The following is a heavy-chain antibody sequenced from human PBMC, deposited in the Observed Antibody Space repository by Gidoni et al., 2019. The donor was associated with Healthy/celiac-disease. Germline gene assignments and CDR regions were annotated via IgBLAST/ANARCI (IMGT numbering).Heavy chain of an antibody. D-gene: IGHD3-3*01. Sequence: QVQLQESGPGLVKPSQTLSPTCTVSGGSISIGGYYWSWIRQPPGKGLEWIGYIYYSGSTYYNPSLKSRVTISVDTSKNQFSLKLSSVTAADTAVYYCARGLPDWSGLNWFDPWGQGTLVTVSS. CDR3: ARGLPDWSGLNWFDP. CDR2: IYYSGST. J-gene: IGHJ5*02. V-gene: IGHV4-31*03. CDR1: GGSISIGGYY.